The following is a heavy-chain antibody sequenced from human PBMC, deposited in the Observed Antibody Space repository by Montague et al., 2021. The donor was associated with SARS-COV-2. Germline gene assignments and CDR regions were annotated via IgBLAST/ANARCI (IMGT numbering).Heavy chain of an antibody. CDR3: AKDSYYYGLGYGMDV. CDR1: GFTLSNSA. J-gene: IGHJ6*02. CDR2: SSGSDVGT. V-gene: IGHV3-23*01. D-gene: IGHD3-10*01. Sequence: SLRLSCAASGFTLSNSAMNWVRQAPGKGLEWVSGSSGSDVGTHYADSVKGRFTISRDNSKNVLYLQMNSLRAEDTALYYCAKDSYYYGLGYGMDVWGQGTTVTVSS.